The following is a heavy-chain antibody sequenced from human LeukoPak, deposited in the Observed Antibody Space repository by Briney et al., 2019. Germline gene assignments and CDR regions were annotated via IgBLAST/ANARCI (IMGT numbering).Heavy chain of an antibody. CDR2: INPNSGGT. J-gene: IGHJ3*02. CDR1: GGTFSSHA. Sequence: ASVKVSCKASGGTFSSHAISWVRQAPGQGLERMGWINPNSGGTNYARKFQGRVTMTRDTSISTAYMELSRLRSDDTAVYYCARLLRTGDLLRGNAFDIWGQGTMVTVSS. CDR3: ARLLRTGDLLRGNAFDI. V-gene: IGHV1-2*02. D-gene: IGHD7-27*01.